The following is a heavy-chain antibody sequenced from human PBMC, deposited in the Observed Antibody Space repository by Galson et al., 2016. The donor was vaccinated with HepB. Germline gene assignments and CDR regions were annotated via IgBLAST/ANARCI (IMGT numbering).Heavy chain of an antibody. CDR3: ARHRTYGDSPAAFEI. D-gene: IGHD2-21*02. CDR1: GASPNRNAYY. V-gene: IGHV4-39*01. CDR2: IYYSGNT. Sequence: SETLSLTCTVSGASPNRNAYYWDWIRQPPGKGLEWIGTIYYSGNTYYNPSLKSRVTISVDTSKNHLSLKLSSVTAADTAVYYCARHRTYGDSPAAFEIWGQGTMVTVSS. J-gene: IGHJ3*02.